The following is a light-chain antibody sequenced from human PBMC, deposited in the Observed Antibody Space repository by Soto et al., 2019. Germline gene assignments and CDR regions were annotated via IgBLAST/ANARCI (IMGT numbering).Light chain of an antibody. V-gene: IGLV2-8*01. CDR1: SSDVGGYNF. Sequence: QSALTQPPSAAGSPGQSVTISCTGTSSDVGGYNFVSWYQQHPGKAPKLMIYEVTKRPSGVPDRFSGSKSGNTASLTVSGLQTEDEADYYCTSYADSNGVFGGGTQQTV. CDR2: EVT. CDR3: TSYADSNGV. J-gene: IGLJ3*02.